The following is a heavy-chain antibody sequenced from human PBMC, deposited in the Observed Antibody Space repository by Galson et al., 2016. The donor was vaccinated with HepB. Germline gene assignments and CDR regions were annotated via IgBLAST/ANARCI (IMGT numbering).Heavy chain of an antibody. V-gene: IGHV3-53*01. D-gene: IGHD6-19*01. CDR3: LSLYRSGY. CDR2: IYSDDRR. CDR1: GFSVSYQY. J-gene: IGHJ4*02. Sequence: SLRLSCAVSGFSVSYQYMSWVRQAPGKGLEWVSVIYSDDRRFYVDSVKGRFYISRDNSQNILYLHMSSLRLDDTAVYYCLSLYRSGYWGQGTPVTVSP.